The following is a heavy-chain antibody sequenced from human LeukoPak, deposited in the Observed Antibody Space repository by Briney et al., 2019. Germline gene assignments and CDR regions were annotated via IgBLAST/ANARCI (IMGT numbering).Heavy chain of an antibody. J-gene: IGHJ3*02. Sequence: ASVKLSCKASGYTFTSYDINWVRQASGQGLEWMGWMNPNSGNAGYAQKFQGRVTMTRNNSISTAYMELSSLRSEDTAVYYCAIGYSLYDAFDIWGQGTMVTVSS. CDR3: AIGYSLYDAFDI. CDR2: MNPNSGNA. V-gene: IGHV1-8*01. CDR1: GYTFTSYD. D-gene: IGHD5-18*01.